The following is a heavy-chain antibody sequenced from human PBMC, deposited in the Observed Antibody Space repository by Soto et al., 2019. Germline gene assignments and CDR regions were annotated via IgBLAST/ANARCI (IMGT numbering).Heavy chain of an antibody. J-gene: IGHJ6*03. CDR1: GFTFSNAW. D-gene: IGHD2-2*01. V-gene: IGHV3-15*01. CDR2: IKSKTDGGTT. CDR3: TTGLDSVVVRATYYYYDMDV. Sequence: RLSCAASGFTFSNAWMSWVRQAPGKGLEWVGRIKSKTDGGTTDYAAPVKGRFTISRDDSKNTLYLQMNSLKTEDTAVYYCTTGLDSVVVRATYYYYDMDVWGKGTTVNVSS.